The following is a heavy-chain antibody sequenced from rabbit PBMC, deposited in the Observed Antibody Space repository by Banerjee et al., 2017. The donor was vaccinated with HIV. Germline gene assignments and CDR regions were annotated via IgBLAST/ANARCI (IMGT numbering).Heavy chain of an antibody. D-gene: IGHD2-1*01. Sequence: QSLEESGGDLVKPGASLTLTCTASGFSFSSSYYMCWVRQAPGKGLEWIACIYAGSSGTTYYASWAKGRFTISKTSSTTVTLQMTSLTVADTATYFCVRNDDYGAYYFNLWGPGTLVTVS. V-gene: IGHV1S40*01. J-gene: IGHJ4*01. CDR2: IYAGSSGTT. CDR1: GFSFSSSYY. CDR3: VRNDDYGAYYFNL.